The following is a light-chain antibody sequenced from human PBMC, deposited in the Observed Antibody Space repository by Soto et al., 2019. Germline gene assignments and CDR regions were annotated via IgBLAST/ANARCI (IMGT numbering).Light chain of an antibody. J-gene: IGLJ1*01. CDR1: SSDVGGYNY. Sequence: QSALTQPASVSGSPGQSITISCTGTSSDVGGYNYVSWYQQHPAKAPKLMIYDVSNRPSGVSNRFSGSKSGNTASLTISGLQAEYEADYYCSSYTRSSPYVFGTGTKLTVL. CDR2: DVS. V-gene: IGLV2-14*01. CDR3: SSYTRSSPYV.